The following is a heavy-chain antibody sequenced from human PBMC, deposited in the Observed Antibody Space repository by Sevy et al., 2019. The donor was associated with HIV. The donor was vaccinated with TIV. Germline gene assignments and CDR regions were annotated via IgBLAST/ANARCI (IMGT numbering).Heavy chain of an antibody. CDR2: TYYRSKWYN. D-gene: IGHD3-16*01. V-gene: IGHV6-1*01. Sequence: SQTLSLTCAISGDSVSSNSAAWNWIRLSPSRGLEWLGRTYYRSKWYNDYAVSVKIRITVNPATSKNQFSLQLNSVTPEDTALYYCARDRGRWLQGSFDYWGQGTLVTVSS. J-gene: IGHJ4*02. CDR3: ARDRGRWLQGSFDY. CDR1: GDSVSSNSAA.